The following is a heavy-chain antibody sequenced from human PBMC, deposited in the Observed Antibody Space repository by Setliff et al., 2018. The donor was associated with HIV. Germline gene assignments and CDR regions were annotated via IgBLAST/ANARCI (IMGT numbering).Heavy chain of an antibody. J-gene: IGHJ3*02. V-gene: IGHV4-39*01. CDR3: ARSKTFYDFWGGYYTHGAFKI. Sequence: PSETLSLTCTVSSGSITSRTYYWGWIRQPPGKGLEWIGSIFYSGITYYNPSLKSRVSISVDTSKNQFSLNLTSVTAADTAVYYCARSKTFYDFWGGYYTHGAFKIWGLGTMGTVSS. CDR1: SGSITSRTYY. CDR2: IFYSGIT. D-gene: IGHD3-3*01.